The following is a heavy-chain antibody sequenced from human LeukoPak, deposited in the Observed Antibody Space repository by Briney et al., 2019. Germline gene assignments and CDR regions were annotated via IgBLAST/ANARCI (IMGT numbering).Heavy chain of an antibody. CDR3: ARDTTTYCSSTSCYRKVGWFDP. Sequence: GGSLRLSCAASGFSFSSYCMTWVRQAPGKGLEWVANIKQDGSEKYYVDSVKGRFTISRDNAKNSLYLQMNSLRAEDTAVYYCARDTTTYCSSTSCYRKVGWFDPWGQGTLVTVSS. CDR2: IKQDGSEK. CDR1: GFSFSSYC. V-gene: IGHV3-7*01. D-gene: IGHD2-2*01. J-gene: IGHJ5*02.